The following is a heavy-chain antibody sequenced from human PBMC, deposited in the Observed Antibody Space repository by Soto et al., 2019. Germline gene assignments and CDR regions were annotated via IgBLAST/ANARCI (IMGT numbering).Heavy chain of an antibody. CDR3: ASFKTYPGSTACPFHT. CDR2: VYYSGTT. J-gene: IGHJ3*02. V-gene: IGHV4-39*01. Sequence: SETLSLTCSVSGVSIGSSGYYWGWIRQPPGKGLEWIASVYYSGTTYYNPSLDSRVTISVDPSKTQVSLRLSSVTAADTAMYYWASFKTYPGSTACPFHTWGQGKMFTV. CDR1: GVSIGSSGYY. D-gene: IGHD3-16*01.